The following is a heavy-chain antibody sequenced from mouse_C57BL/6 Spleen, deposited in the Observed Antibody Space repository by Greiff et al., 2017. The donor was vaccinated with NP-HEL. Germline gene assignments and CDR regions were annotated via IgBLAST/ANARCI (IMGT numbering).Heavy chain of an antibody. Sequence: EVQLQQSGPELVKPGASVKMSCKASGYTFTDYNMHWVKQSHGKSLEWIGYINPNNGGTSYNQKFKGKATLTVNKSSSTAYMELRSLTSEDSAVYSCARPWLLRDYFDYWGQGTTLTVSS. CDR3: ARPWLLRDYFDY. J-gene: IGHJ2*01. CDR1: GYTFTDYN. D-gene: IGHD2-3*01. CDR2: INPNNGGT. V-gene: IGHV1-22*01.